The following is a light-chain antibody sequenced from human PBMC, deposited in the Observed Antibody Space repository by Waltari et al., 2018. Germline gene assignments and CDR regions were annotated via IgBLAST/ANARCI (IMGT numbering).Light chain of an antibody. CDR1: QSLLHSNGHTY. V-gene: IGKV2-29*03. CDR2: LIS. CDR3: LQGLQFPYS. Sequence: DIVMTQTPLSLPVTPGEPASISCRSSQSLLHSNGHTYLFWYLQRPGQSPQLLISLISSRASGVPDRFSGSGSGTDFTLKISRVEAEDVGIYYCLQGLQFPYSFGQGTKVEIK. J-gene: IGKJ2*03.